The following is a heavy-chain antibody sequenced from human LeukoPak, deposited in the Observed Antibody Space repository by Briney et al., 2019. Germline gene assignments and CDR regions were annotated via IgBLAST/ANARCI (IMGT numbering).Heavy chain of an antibody. J-gene: IGHJ4*02. D-gene: IGHD2-15*01. CDR3: ARRRGYCSGGSCYLGY. CDR1: GFTVSSNY. Sequence: PGGSPRLSCAASGFTVSSNYMSWVRQAPGKGLEWVSVIYSGGSTYYADSVKGRFTISRDNAKNSLYLQMNSLRAEDTAVYYCARRRGYCSGGSCYLGYWGQGTLVTVSS. CDR2: IYSGGST. V-gene: IGHV3-66*04.